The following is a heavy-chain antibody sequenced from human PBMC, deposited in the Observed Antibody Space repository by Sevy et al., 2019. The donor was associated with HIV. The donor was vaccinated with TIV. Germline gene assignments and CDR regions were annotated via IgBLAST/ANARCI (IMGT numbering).Heavy chain of an antibody. CDR2: IYYSGST. V-gene: IGHV4-39*01. Sequence: SETLSLTCTVSGGSISSSSYYWGWIRQPPGKGLAWIGSIYYSGSTYYNPSLKSRVTISVDTSKNQFSLKLSSVTAADTAVYYCAIRVAAAGNHYFDYWGQGTLVTVSS. D-gene: IGHD6-13*01. J-gene: IGHJ4*02. CDR1: GGSISSSSYY. CDR3: AIRVAAAGNHYFDY.